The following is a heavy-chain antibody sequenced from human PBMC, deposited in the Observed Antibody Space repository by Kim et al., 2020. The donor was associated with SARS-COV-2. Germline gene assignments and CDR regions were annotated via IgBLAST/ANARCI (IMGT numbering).Heavy chain of an antibody. D-gene: IGHD3-22*01. CDR2: ITWNGGSV. V-gene: IGHV3-20*04. CDR3: ARGYDTSGLDY. CDR1: GFIFGDYA. Sequence: GGSLRLSCAASGFIFGDYAMSWVRQVQGKGLEWVSGITWNGGSVGYADSVRGRYTISRDNAKHSPHLQMNTLRAEDTALYYCARGYDTSGLDYWGQGTLVTVSS. J-gene: IGHJ4*02.